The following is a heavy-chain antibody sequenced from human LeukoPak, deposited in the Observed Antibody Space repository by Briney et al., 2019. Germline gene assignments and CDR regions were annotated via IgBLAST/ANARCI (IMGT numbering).Heavy chain of an antibody. CDR2: IYYSGST. D-gene: IGHD6-13*01. J-gene: IGHJ4*02. V-gene: IGHV4-39*01. Sequence: PSETLSLTCTVSGGSISSSSYYWGWIRQPPGKGLEWIGSIYYSGSTYYNPSLKSRVTISVDTSKNQFSLKLSSVTAADTAVYYCARQDIAAPYYFDYWGQGTLVTVSS. CDR3: ARQDIAAPYYFDY. CDR1: GGSISSSSYY.